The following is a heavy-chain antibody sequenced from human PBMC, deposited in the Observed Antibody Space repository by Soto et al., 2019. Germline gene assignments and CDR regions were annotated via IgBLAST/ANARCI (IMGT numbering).Heavy chain of an antibody. J-gene: IGHJ3*02. CDR3: ARGFLVGATTGRVYDAFDI. V-gene: IGHV3-72*01. D-gene: IGHD1-26*01. Sequence: GESLKISCAASGFTFSDHYMDWVRQAPGKGLEWVGRTRNKANSYTTEYAASVKDRFTISRDDSKNSLYQQMNSLKTEDTAVYYCARGFLVGATTGRVYDAFDIWGQGTMVTVSS. CDR1: GFTFSDHY. CDR2: TRNKANSYTT.